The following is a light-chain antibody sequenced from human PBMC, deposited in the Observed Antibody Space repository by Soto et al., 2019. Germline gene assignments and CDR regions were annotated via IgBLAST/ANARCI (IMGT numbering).Light chain of an antibody. CDR3: QQSYTPLFT. Sequence: DIQMTQSPSSLSASVGDRVTITCRASQSISNYLNWYQQKPGKAPKLLIYAASSLQSGVPSRFSGSGSGTIFTLTISSLQPEDFATYSGQQSYTPLFTFGPGPNVDIK. J-gene: IGKJ3*01. V-gene: IGKV1-39*01. CDR1: QSISNY. CDR2: AAS.